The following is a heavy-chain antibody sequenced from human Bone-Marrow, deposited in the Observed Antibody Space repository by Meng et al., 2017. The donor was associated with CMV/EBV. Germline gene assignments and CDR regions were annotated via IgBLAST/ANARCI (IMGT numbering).Heavy chain of an antibody. CDR1: GFTFSSYS. CDR3: AREGCGSTSCYWAYYYYGMDV. Sequence: GGSLRLSCAASGFTFSSYSMNWVRQAPGKGLEWVSSISSSSSYIYYADSVKGRFTISRDNAKNSLYLQMNSLRAEDTAVYYCAREGCGSTSCYWAYYYYGMDVWGQGTTVTVSS. CDR2: ISSSSSYI. V-gene: IGHV3-21*01. J-gene: IGHJ6*02. D-gene: IGHD2-2*01.